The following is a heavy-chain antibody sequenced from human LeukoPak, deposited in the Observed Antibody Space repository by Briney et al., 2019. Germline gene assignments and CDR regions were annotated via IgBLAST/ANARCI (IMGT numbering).Heavy chain of an antibody. CDR3: ARDDFRIATDAFDI. CDR2: INHSGST. V-gene: IGHV4-34*01. CDR1: GGSFSGYY. D-gene: IGHD3-3*01. J-gene: IGHJ3*02. Sequence: SETLSLTCAVYGGSFSGYYWSWIRQPPGKGLEWIGEINHSGSTNYNPSLKSRVTISVDTSKNQFSLKLSSVTAADTAVYYCARDDFRIATDAFDIWGQGTMVTVSS.